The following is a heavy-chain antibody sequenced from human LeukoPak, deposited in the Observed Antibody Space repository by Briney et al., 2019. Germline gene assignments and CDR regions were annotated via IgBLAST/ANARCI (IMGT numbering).Heavy chain of an antibody. J-gene: IGHJ4*02. CDR3: ATLYDFWSGKYYFDY. D-gene: IGHD3/OR15-3a*01. CDR1: GFTFSSYA. V-gene: IGHV3-30-3*01. Sequence: GGSLRLSCAASGFTFSSYAMHCVRQTPGKGLEWVAVISYDGSNKYYADSVKGRFTISRDNSKNTLYLQMNSLRAEDTAVYYCATLYDFWSGKYYFDYWGQGALVTVSS. CDR2: ISYDGSNK.